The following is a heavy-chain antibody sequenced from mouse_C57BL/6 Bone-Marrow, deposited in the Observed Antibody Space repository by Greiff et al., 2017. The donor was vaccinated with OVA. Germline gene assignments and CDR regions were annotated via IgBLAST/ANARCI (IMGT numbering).Heavy chain of an antibody. CDR2: IYPGSGSN. CDR3: ARKGDSPYYAMDY. Sequence: QVQLQQPGAELVKPGASVKMSCKASGYTFTSYWITWVKQRPGQGLEWIGDIYPGSGSNNYNEKFKSKGTLTVDTSSSTAYMQLSSLTSEDAAVYYCARKGDSPYYAMDYWGQGTSVTVSS. J-gene: IGHJ4*01. V-gene: IGHV1-55*01. CDR1: GYTFTSYW. D-gene: IGHD3-2*01.